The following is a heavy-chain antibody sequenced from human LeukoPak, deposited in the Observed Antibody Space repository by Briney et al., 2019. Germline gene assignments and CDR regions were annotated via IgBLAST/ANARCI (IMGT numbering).Heavy chain of an antibody. D-gene: IGHD6-19*01. J-gene: IGHJ6*02. CDR2: IWYDGSNK. CDR3: ARDQRVSGWYPRNYYYAMDV. Sequence: GGSLRLSCAASGFTFSSYGMHWVRQAPGKGLEWVAVIWYDGSNKYYADSVKGRFTISRDNSKNTLHLQMNSLRAEDTAVYYCARDQRVSGWYPRNYYYAMDVWGQGTTVTVSS. CDR1: GFTFSSYG. V-gene: IGHV3-33*01.